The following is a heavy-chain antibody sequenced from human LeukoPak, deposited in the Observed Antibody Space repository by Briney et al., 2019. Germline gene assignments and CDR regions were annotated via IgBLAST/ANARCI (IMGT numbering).Heavy chain of an antibody. D-gene: IGHD6-13*01. CDR1: GGSISSGGYY. V-gene: IGHV4-30-2*01. CDR3: ARVERIAAAARGDWFDP. J-gene: IGHJ5*02. CDR2: IYHSGST. Sequence: SETLSLTCTVSGGSISSGGYYWSWIRQPPGKGLEWIGYIYHSGSTYYNPSLKSRVTISVDRPKNQFSLKLSSVTAADTAVYYCARVERIAAAARGDWFDPWGQGTLVTVSS.